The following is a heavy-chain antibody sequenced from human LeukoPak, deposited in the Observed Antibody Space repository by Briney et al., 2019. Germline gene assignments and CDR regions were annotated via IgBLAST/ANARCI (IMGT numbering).Heavy chain of an antibody. CDR2: MNPNSGNT. CDR1: GYTFTSYD. Sequence: GASVKVSCKASGYTFTSYDINWVRQATGQGLEWMGWMNPNSGNTGYAQKFQGRVTITADESTTTAYMELSSLRSEDTAVYYCARVINSGYDTRGWFDSWGQGTLVTVSS. D-gene: IGHD5-12*01. J-gene: IGHJ5*01. CDR3: ARVINSGYDTRGWFDS. V-gene: IGHV1-8*03.